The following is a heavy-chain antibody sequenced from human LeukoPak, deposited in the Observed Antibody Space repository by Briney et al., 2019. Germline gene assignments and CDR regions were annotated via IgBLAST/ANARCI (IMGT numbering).Heavy chain of an antibody. CDR1: GGSIRSDDSY. D-gene: IGHD5-12*01. V-gene: IGHV4-30-4*01. Sequence: SETLSLTCTVSGGSIRSDDSYWRWIRQTPGKGLEWIGYMYYSGSSYYNPSLKSRLIISEDTSKNQISLKLTSVTAADTAVYYCVRDKWVKDGDSWLHYGMDVWGQGTTVTVSS. CDR3: VRDKWVKDGDSWLHYGMDV. J-gene: IGHJ6*02. CDR2: MYYSGSS.